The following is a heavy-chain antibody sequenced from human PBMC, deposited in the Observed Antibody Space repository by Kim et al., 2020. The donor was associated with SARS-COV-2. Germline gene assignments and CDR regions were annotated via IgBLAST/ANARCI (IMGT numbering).Heavy chain of an antibody. CDR2: IYSGGST. CDR3: ARDISLLWGWFDP. CDR1: GFTVSSNY. D-gene: IGHD3-10*01. V-gene: IGHV3-53*01. Sequence: GGSLRLSCAASGFTVSSNYMSWVRQAPGKGLEWVSVIYSGGSTYYADSVKGRFTISRDNSKNTLYLQMNSLRAEDTAVYYCARDISLLWGWFDPWGQGTLVTVSS. J-gene: IGHJ5*02.